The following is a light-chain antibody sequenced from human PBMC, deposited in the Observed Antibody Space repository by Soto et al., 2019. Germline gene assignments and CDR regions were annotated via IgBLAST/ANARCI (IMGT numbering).Light chain of an antibody. J-gene: IGKJ1*01. CDR2: KVS. CDR1: QSLVNSDGNTY. V-gene: IGKV2-30*01. Sequence: EVVMTQSPLSLPVTLGQPASISCGSSQSLVNSDGNTYLNWFHQRPGQSPRRLIYKVSNRDSGVXDXXSGSGSGTDFTLRISRVEAEDVGVYYCMQGSHWPRTFGQGTRVEIK. CDR3: MQGSHWPRT.